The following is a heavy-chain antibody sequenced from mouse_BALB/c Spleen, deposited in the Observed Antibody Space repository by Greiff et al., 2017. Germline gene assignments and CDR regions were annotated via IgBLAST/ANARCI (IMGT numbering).Heavy chain of an antibody. J-gene: IGHJ4*01. CDR2: IYPGDGDT. D-gene: IGHD4-1*01. V-gene: IGHV1-87*01. CDR3: ARRWDDAMDY. CDR1: GYTFTSYW. Sequence: QVQLQQSGAELARPGASVKLSCKASGYTFTSYWMQWVKQRPGQGLEWIGAIYPGDGDTRYTQKFKGKATLTADKSSSTAYMQLSSLASEDSAVYYCARRWDDAMDYWGQGTSVTVSS.